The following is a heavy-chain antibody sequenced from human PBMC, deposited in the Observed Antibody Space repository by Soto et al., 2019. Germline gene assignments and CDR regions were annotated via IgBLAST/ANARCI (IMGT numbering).Heavy chain of an antibody. CDR1: GYTFTSYD. D-gene: IGHD4-17*01. J-gene: IGHJ6*03. CDR2: MNPNSGNT. Sequence: ASVKVSCKASGYTFTSYDINWVRQATGQGLEWMGWMNPNSGNTGYAQKFQGRVTMTRNTSISTAYMEPSSLRSEDTAVYYCARGAGMNDYGDYPDNYYYYYYMDVWGKGTTVTVSS. CDR3: ARGAGMNDYGDYPDNYYYYYYMDV. V-gene: IGHV1-8*01.